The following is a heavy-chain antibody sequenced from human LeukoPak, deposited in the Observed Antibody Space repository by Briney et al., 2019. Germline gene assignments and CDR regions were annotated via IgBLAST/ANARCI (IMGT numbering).Heavy chain of an antibody. CDR2: IRNKRTSYTT. J-gene: IGHJ4*02. Sequence: SGGSLRLSCGASGFSFSDHYMDWVRQAPGKGLEWVGRIRNKRTSYTTDYAACVKGRSTISRDDSKNLLYLQMNCLQIADTAMSYCSRGAVLGATFDTLDYWGQGTLVTVSS. D-gene: IGHD1-26*01. CDR3: SRGAVLGATFDTLDY. CDR1: GFSFSDHY. V-gene: IGHV3-72*01.